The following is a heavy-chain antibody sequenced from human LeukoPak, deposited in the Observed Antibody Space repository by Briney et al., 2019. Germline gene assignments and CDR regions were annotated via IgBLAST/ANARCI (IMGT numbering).Heavy chain of an antibody. CDR1: GGSVSSGSYY. CDR3: ARDTGAAAGTGIDY. V-gene: IGHV4-61*01. Sequence: PSETLSLTCTVSGGSVSSGSYYWSWIRQPPGKGLEWIVYIYYSGSTNYNPSLKSRVTISVDTSKNQFSLKLSSVTAADTAVYYCARDTGAAAGTGIDYWGQGTLVTVSS. CDR2: IYYSGST. D-gene: IGHD6-13*01. J-gene: IGHJ4*02.